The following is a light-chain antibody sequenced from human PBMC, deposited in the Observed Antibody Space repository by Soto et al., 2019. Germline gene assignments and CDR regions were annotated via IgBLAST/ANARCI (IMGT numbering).Light chain of an antibody. Sequence: EIVLTQSPGTLSWSPGERVTLSCRASQSVGSSYLAWYQQKPGQAPRLLIYGASSRATGIPDRSSGSGSGTDFTLTISRLEPEDFAVYYCQQYGSSGTFGQGTKVDIK. J-gene: IGKJ1*01. CDR3: QQYGSSGT. V-gene: IGKV3-20*01. CDR2: GAS. CDR1: QSVGSSY.